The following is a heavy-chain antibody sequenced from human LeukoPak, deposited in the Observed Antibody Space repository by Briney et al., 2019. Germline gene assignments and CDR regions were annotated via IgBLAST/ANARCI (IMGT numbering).Heavy chain of an antibody. V-gene: IGHV4-4*07. CDR1: GGSISSYC. CDR3: ARESGWLRWSWFDP. Sequence: PSETLSLTCTVSGGSISSYCWSWIRQPAGKGLEWIGRIYTSGSTNYNPSLKSRVTMSVDTSKNQFSLKPSSVTAADTAVYYCARESGWLRWSWFDPWGQGTLVTVSS. J-gene: IGHJ5*02. CDR2: IYTSGST. D-gene: IGHD5-12*01.